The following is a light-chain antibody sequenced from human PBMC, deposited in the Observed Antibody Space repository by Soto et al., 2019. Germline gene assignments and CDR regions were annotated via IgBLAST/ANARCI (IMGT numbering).Light chain of an antibody. Sequence: EIGWTQSPGTLSLSPGERATLSCRAIQSVSSNYLAWYQQKPGQAPRLLIYGASSRATGIPDRFSGSGSGTDFTLTIRRLEPEDFAVYYCQQYGSSYPWTFGQGTKVDIK. J-gene: IGKJ1*01. V-gene: IGKV3-20*01. CDR3: QQYGSSYPWT. CDR1: QSVSSNY. CDR2: GAS.